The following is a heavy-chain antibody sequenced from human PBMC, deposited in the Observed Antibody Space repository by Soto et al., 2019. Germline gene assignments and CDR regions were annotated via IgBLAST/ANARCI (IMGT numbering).Heavy chain of an antibody. D-gene: IGHD6-6*01. V-gene: IGHV1-69*06. Sequence: QVQLVQSGAELRKPGSSLQVSCRASGSSFSRYDISWVRQAPGKGLEWMGGIIPIFGTTQYAQKFQGRVTITADKPTGAVYLEVSNLKSDDTAVYLCARDRSLALRYFDGMAVWGQGTTVTVAS. CDR2: IIPIFGTT. J-gene: IGHJ6*02. CDR3: ARDRSLALRYFDGMAV. CDR1: GSSFSRYD.